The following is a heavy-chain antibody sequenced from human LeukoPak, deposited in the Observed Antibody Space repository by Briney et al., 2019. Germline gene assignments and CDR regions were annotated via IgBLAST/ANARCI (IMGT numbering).Heavy chain of an antibody. CDR3: ARRSYDGNIDY. V-gene: IGHV5-51*01. CDR1: GYSFTSYW. J-gene: IGHJ4*02. D-gene: IGHD3-22*01. CDR2: IHPGNSDT. Sequence: GESLQISCQASGYSFTSYWIGWVRQRPGKGLEWMGIIHPGNSDTRYSPSFQGQVTVSADKSISTAYLQWSSLKASDTAMYYCARRSYDGNIDYWGQGTLVAVSS.